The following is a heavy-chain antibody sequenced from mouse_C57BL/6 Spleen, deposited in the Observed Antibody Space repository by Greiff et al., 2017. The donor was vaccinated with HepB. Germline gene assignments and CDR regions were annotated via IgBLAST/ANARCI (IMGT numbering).Heavy chain of an antibody. J-gene: IGHJ2*01. D-gene: IGHD1-2*01. CDR3: ARSTVLRPYFDY. V-gene: IGHV1-82*01. CDR2: IYPGDGDT. CDR1: GYAFSSSW. Sequence: VQLVESGPELVKPGASVKISCKASGYAFSSSWMNWVKQRPGKGLEWIGRIYPGDGDTNYNGKFKGKATLTADKSSSTAYMQLSSLTSEDSAVYFCARSTVLRPYFDYWGQGTTLTVSS.